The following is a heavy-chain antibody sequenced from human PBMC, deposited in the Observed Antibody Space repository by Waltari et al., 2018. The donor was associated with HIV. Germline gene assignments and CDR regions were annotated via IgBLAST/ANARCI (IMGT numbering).Heavy chain of an antibody. CDR3: VRALGDY. CDR1: GVTFSNFG. J-gene: IGHJ4*02. CDR2: ISNDGSKK. V-gene: IGHV3-30-3*01. D-gene: IGHD7-27*01. Sequence: QVQLVESGGGVVQPGQSLRLSCAASGVTFSNFGMHWVRQAPGKGLEWVALISNDGSKKYYADSVKGRFTISRANSKNTLYLQMNSLRPDDTAVYYCVRALGDYWGQGTLVTISS.